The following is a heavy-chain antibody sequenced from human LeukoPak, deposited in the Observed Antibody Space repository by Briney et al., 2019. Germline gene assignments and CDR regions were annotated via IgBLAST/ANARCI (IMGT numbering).Heavy chain of an antibody. CDR1: GGSISNYF. D-gene: IGHD5-24*01. J-gene: IGHJ4*02. V-gene: IGHV4-4*07. Sequence: SETLSLTCTVSGGSISNYFWSWVRQPAGKGLEWIGRIYTSGSTNYNPSLKSRVTISVDTSKNQFSLKLNSVTAADTAVYYCARGRDGYNFLNRGEYYYFDYWGQGTLVTVSS. CDR2: IYTSGST. CDR3: ARGRDGYNFLNRGEYYYFDY.